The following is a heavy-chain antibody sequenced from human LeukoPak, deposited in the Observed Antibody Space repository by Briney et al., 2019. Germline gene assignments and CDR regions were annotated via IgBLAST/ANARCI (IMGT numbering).Heavy chain of an antibody. CDR1: GGSFSGYY. V-gene: IGHV3-11*04. Sequence: KSSETLSLTCAVYGGSFSGYYWSWIRQPPGKGLEWVSYISSSGSTIYYADSVKGRFTISRDNAKNSLYLQMNSLRAEDTAVYYCARDRCSGGSCYSRGWFDPWGQGTLVTVSS. CDR2: ISSSGSTI. J-gene: IGHJ5*02. CDR3: ARDRCSGGSCYSRGWFDP. D-gene: IGHD2-15*01.